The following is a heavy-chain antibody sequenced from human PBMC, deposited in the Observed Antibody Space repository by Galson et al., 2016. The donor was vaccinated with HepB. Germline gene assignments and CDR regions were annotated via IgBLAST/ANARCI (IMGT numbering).Heavy chain of an antibody. V-gene: IGHV3-30*04. CDR1: GFTFSSYA. J-gene: IGHJ4*02. CDR2: ISYDGSNK. Sequence: SLRLSCAASGFTFSSYAMHWVRQAPGKGLEGVAVISYDGSNKYYADSVEGRFTISRDNSKNTLYLQMNSLRAEDTAVYYCARDSSGWYGIFDYWGQGTLVTVSS. D-gene: IGHD6-19*01. CDR3: ARDSSGWYGIFDY.